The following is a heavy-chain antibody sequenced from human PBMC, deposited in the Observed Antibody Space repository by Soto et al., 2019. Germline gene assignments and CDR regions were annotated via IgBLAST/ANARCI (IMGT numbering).Heavy chain of an antibody. Sequence: QVQLVQSGAEVKKPGASVKVSCKASGYTFTGYYMHWVRQAPGQGLEWMGWINPNSGGTNYAQKFQGWVTMTRDTSISTAYMELSRLRSDDMAVYYCARGLPAAGTDGGWFDPWGQGTLVSVSS. CDR3: ARGLPAAGTDGGWFDP. J-gene: IGHJ5*02. CDR2: INPNSGGT. CDR1: GYTFTGYY. V-gene: IGHV1-2*04. D-gene: IGHD6-13*01.